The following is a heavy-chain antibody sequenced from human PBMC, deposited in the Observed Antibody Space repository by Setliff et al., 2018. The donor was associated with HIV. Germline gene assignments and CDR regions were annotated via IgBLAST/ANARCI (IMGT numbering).Heavy chain of an antibody. CDR1: SGSISSGTYY. J-gene: IGHJ4*01. CDR3: AREGKTALVTKYFDY. V-gene: IGHV4-31*03. D-gene: IGHD5-18*01. CDR2: IDYSGSA. Sequence: SETLSLTCTVSSGSISSGTYYWSWIRQYPGRGLEWIGYIDYSGSAFYNPSLKSRITISRDTSKNQFSLKMNSVTAADTAVYYCAREGKTALVTKYFDYWGHGKLVTVS.